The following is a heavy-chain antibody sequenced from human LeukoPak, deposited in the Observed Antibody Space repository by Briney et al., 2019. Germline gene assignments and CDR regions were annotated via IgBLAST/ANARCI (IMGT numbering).Heavy chain of an antibody. Sequence: GGSQRLSCSASGFTFSSYAMHWVRQAPGKGLEYVSAISSNGGSTYYADLVKGRFTISRDNSKNTLYLQMSSLRAEDTAVYYCVKGLGYCSGGSCYGDYYYGMDVWGQGTTVTVSS. CDR3: VKGLGYCSGGSCYGDYYYGMDV. J-gene: IGHJ6*02. V-gene: IGHV3-64D*09. D-gene: IGHD2-15*01. CDR2: ISSNGGST. CDR1: GFTFSSYA.